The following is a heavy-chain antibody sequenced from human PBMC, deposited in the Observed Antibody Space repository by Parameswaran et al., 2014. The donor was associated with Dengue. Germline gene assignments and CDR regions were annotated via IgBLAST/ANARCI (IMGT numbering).Heavy chain of an antibody. CDR2: IWYDGSNK. Sequence: QAGGSLRLSCAASGFTFSSYGMHWVRQAPGKGLEWVAVIWYDGSNKYYADSVKGRFTISRDNSKNTLYLQMNSLRAEDTAVYYCARDEQDGDYVAEYFQHWGQGTWSPSPQ. D-gene: IGHD4-17*01. CDR3: ARDEQDGDYVAEYFQH. CDR1: GFTFSSYG. V-gene: IGHV3-33*01. J-gene: IGHJ1*01.